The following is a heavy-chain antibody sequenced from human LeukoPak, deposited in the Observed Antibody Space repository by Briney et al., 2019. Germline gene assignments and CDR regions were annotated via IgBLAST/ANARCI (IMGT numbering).Heavy chain of an antibody. Sequence: AGGSLRLSCAASGFTFSSYGMHWVRQAPGKGLERVAVISYDGSNKYYADSVKGRFTISRDNSKNTLYLQMNSLRAEDTAVYYCAKLRVVTPRNAFDIWGQGTMVTVSS. CDR3: AKLRVVTPRNAFDI. D-gene: IGHD4-23*01. CDR1: GFTFSSYG. V-gene: IGHV3-30*18. J-gene: IGHJ3*02. CDR2: ISYDGSNK.